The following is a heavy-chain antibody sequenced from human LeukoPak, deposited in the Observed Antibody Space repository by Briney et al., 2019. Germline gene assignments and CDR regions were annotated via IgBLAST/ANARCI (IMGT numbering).Heavy chain of an antibody. CDR3: ASRVIAVAGSNKPTEYFQH. V-gene: IGHV3-30-3*01. D-gene: IGHD6-19*01. CDR2: ISYDGSNK. Sequence: PGGSLRLSCAASGAASGFIFSGYAMHWVRQAPGKGLEWVAVISYDGSNKYYADSVKGRFTISRDNSKNTLYLQMNSLRAEDTAVYYCASRVIAVAGSNKPTEYFQHWGQGTLVTVSS. J-gene: IGHJ1*01. CDR1: GAASGFIFSGYA.